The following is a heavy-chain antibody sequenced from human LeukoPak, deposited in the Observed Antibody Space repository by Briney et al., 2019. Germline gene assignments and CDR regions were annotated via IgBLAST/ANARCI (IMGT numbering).Heavy chain of an antibody. V-gene: IGHV4-30-4*01. J-gene: IGHJ6*02. CDR1: GGSISSGDYS. D-gene: IGHD1-26*01. CDR2: IYYSGST. Sequence: SETLSLTCTVSGGSISSGDYSWSWIRQPPGKGLEWIGYIYYSGSTYYNPSLKSRVTISVDTSKNQFSLKLSSVTAADTAVYYCARWGMAIYGMDVWGQGTTVTVSS. CDR3: ARWGMAIYGMDV.